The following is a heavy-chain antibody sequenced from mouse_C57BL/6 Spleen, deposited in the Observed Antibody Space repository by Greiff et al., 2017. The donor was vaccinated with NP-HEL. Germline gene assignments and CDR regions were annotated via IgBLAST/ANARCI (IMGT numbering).Heavy chain of an antibody. V-gene: IGHV3-6*01. CDR2: ISYDGSN. Sequence: EVKLMESGPGLVKPSQSLSLTCSVTGYSITSGYYWNWIRQFPGNKLEWMGYISYDGSNNYNPSLKNRISITRDTSKNQFFLKLNSVTTEDTATYYCARGTTVAGFDYWGQGTTLTVSS. CDR1: GYSITSGYY. J-gene: IGHJ2*01. CDR3: ARGTTVAGFDY. D-gene: IGHD1-1*01.